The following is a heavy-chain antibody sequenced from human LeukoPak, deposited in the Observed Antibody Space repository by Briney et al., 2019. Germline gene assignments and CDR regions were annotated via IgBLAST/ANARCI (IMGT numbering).Heavy chain of an antibody. CDR2: INHSGST. J-gene: IGHJ4*02. D-gene: IGHD3-10*01. Sequence: SETLSLTCAVYGGSFSGYYWSWIRQPPGKGLEWIGEINHSGSTNYNPCLKSRVTISVDTSKNQFSLKLSSVTAADTAVYYCARDRKYYGSGRVVDYWGQGTLVTVSS. V-gene: IGHV4-34*01. CDR1: GGSFSGYY. CDR3: ARDRKYYGSGRVVDY.